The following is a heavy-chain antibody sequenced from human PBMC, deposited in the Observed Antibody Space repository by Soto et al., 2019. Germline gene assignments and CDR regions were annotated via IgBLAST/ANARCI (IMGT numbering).Heavy chain of an antibody. CDR3: AREGSSYGYPFN. CDR1: GGSIISGGYY. Sequence: SETLSLTCTVSGGSIISGGYYWSWIRQHPGKGLEWIGYIYYSGSTYYNPSLKSRVTISVDTSKNQFSLKLSSVTAADTAVYYCAREGSSYGYPFNWCQGTLVTVSS. V-gene: IGHV4-31*03. J-gene: IGHJ4*02. D-gene: IGHD5-18*01. CDR2: IYYSGST.